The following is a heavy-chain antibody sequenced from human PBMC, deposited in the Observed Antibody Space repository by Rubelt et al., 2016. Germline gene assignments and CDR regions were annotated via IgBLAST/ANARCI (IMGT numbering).Heavy chain of an antibody. D-gene: IGHD6-13*01. Sequence: QVTFKESGPTLVKPTQTLTLTCTFSGFSLSTSGVGVGWIRQPPGKALAWLASIYLNDDKRYSPSLKSRLTITKATSKNQVALIMTNMDPVDTATYYCAHSQIAAERFLGAFDIWGQGTMVTVSS. CDR2: IYLNDDK. J-gene: IGHJ3*02. V-gene: IGHV2-5*01. CDR1: GFSLSTSGVG. CDR3: AHSQIAAERFLGAFDI.